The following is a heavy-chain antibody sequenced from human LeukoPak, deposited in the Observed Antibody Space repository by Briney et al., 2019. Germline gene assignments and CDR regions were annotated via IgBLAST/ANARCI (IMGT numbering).Heavy chain of an antibody. CDR2: ISGSGDTT. Sequence: GGSLRLSCAASGFTFSSYALSWVRQAPGEGLEWVSAISGSGDTTYYADSVKGRFTISRDNSKNTLFLQMNTLRAEDTAVYYCAKGSSSWYPFDNWGQGTLVTVSS. CDR1: GFTFSSYA. CDR3: AKGSSSWYPFDN. J-gene: IGHJ4*02. D-gene: IGHD6-13*01. V-gene: IGHV3-23*01.